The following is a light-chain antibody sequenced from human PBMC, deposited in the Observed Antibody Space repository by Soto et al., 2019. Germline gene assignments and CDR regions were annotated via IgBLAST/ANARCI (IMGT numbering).Light chain of an antibody. CDR1: QSVSSSY. J-gene: IGKJ1*01. V-gene: IGKV3-20*01. CDR3: QQYGSSPPWK. CDR2: GAS. Sequence: EIVLTQSPGTLSLSPGERATLSCRASQSVSSSYLAWYQQKPGQAPRLLIYGASSRATGIPDRFSGSGSGTDLPLTISRLEPEDFAVYYCQQYGSSPPWKFGQGTKVEIK.